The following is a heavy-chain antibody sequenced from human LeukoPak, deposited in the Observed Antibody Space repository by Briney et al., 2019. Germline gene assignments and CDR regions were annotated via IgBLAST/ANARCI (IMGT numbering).Heavy chain of an antibody. D-gene: IGHD3-22*01. Sequence: GGSLRLSCVASEFTFSSHAMNWVRQAPGKGLEWVSSISGGGESTYYADSVKGRFTVSRDNSKNTLYLQINSLRGEDTAVYYCAKGSYYDSSGSFYFDYWGQGTLVTVSS. J-gene: IGHJ4*02. V-gene: IGHV3-23*01. CDR3: AKGSYYDSSGSFYFDY. CDR2: ISGGGEST. CDR1: EFTFSSHA.